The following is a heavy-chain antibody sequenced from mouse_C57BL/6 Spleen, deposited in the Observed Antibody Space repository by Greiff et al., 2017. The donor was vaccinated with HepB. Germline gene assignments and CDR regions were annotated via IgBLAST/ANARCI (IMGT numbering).Heavy chain of an antibody. D-gene: IGHD1-1*01. CDR2: IDPSDSET. V-gene: IGHV1-52*01. Sequence: QVHVKQPGAELVRPGSSVKLSCKASGYTFTSYWMHWVKQRPIQGLEWIGNIDPSDSETHYNQKFKDKATLTVDKSSSTAYMQLSSLTSEDSAVYYCARLGSRNWYFDVWGTGTTVTVSS. CDR1: GYTFTSYW. J-gene: IGHJ1*03. CDR3: ARLGSRNWYFDV.